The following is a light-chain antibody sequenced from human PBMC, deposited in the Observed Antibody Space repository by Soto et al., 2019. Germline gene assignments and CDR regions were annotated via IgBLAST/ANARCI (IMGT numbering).Light chain of an antibody. CDR3: QQYNNYWT. CDR1: QSISSW. V-gene: IGKV1-5*03. J-gene: IGKJ1*01. Sequence: DIQMTQSPSTLSASVGDRVTITCRASQSISSWLAWYQQKPGKAPKLLIYKASSLESGVPSRFSGSGSGTEFTLTINNLQPDDFATYYCQQYNNYWTFGQGTKVDIK. CDR2: KAS.